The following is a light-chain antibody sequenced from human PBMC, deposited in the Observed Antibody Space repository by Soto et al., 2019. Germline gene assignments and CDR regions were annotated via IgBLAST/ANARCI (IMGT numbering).Light chain of an antibody. J-gene: IGLJ1*01. V-gene: IGLV2-23*02. CDR1: SSDIGDYNL. CDR3: CSYAGSSTYV. CDR2: EVT. Sequence: QSALTQPASVSGSPGQSITISCTGTSSDIGDYNLVSWYQQHPGKAPKLIGFEVTKRPSGVSDRFSGSKLGNTASLTISGLRAEDEADYYCCSYAGSSTYVFGTGTKLTVL.